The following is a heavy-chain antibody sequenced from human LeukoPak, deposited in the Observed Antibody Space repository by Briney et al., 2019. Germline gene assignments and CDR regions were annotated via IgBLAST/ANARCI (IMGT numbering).Heavy chain of an antibody. J-gene: IGHJ6*02. D-gene: IGHD3-22*01. V-gene: IGHV1-69*05. Sequence: SVKVSCKASGGTFSSYAISWVRQAPGQGLEWMGGIIPIFGTANYAQKLQGRVTMTTDTSTSTAYMELRSLRSDDTAVYYCARASHDSSGYQYYYYYGMDVWGQGTTVTVSS. CDR1: GGTFSSYA. CDR2: IIPIFGTA. CDR3: ARASHDSSGYQYYYYYGMDV.